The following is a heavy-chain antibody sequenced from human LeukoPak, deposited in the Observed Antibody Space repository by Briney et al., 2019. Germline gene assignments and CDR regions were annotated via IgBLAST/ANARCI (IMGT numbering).Heavy chain of an antibody. Sequence: GGSLRLSCAASGFTFSSYSMNWVRQAPGKGLEWVSYISSSSSTIYYADSVKGRFTISRDNAKNSLYLQMNSLRAEDTAVYYCASLQTTVTTGGADYWGQGTLVTVSS. CDR2: ISSSSSTI. V-gene: IGHV3-48*01. CDR3: ASLQTTVTTGGADY. D-gene: IGHD4-17*01. CDR1: GFTFSSYS. J-gene: IGHJ4*02.